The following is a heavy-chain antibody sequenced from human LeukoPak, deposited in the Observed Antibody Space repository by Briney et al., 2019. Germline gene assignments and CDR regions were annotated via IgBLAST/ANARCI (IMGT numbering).Heavy chain of an antibody. V-gene: IGHV1-46*01. D-gene: IGHD3-9*01. J-gene: IGHJ3*02. CDR3: ARAGLRYFDWFGGDAFDI. CDR2: INPSGGST. Sequence: ASVKVSCKASGYTFTSYYMHWVRQAPGQGLEWMGIINPSGGSTSYAQKFQGRVTMTRDTSTSTVYMELSSLRSEDTAVYYCARAGLRYFDWFGGDAFDIWGQGTMVTVSS. CDR1: GYTFTSYY.